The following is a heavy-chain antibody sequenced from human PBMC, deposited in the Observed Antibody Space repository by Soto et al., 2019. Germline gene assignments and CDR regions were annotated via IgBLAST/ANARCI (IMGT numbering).Heavy chain of an antibody. CDR3: AKRGGMTTVTTRSAFDI. V-gene: IGHV1-69*12. CDR1: GGTFSSYA. CDR2: IIPIFGTA. D-gene: IGHD4-4*01. Sequence: QVQLVQSGAEVKKPGSSVKVSCKASGGTFSSYAISWVRQAPGQGLEWMGGIIPIFGTANYAQKFQGRVTITAXXSXSXXYMELSSLRSEDTAVYYCAKRGGMTTVTTRSAFDIWGQGTMVTVSS. J-gene: IGHJ3*02.